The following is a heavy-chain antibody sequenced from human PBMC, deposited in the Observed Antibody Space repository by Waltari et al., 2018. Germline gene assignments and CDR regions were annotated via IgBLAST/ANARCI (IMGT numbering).Heavy chain of an antibody. D-gene: IGHD2-15*01. CDR2: IQRSGRT. CDR1: GASMSSTDW. Sequence: QMQLQESGPGLVKPSGPLSVTCTVSGASMSSTDWWSWVRQSPEKGLEWIGQIQRSGRTHYSPSLEGRVTISIDTSNNQFSLKVTSTAAADTAVYYCARDRGRGIYLDSWGRGTLVTVSP. CDR3: ARDRGRGIYLDS. J-gene: IGHJ4*02. V-gene: IGHV4-4*02.